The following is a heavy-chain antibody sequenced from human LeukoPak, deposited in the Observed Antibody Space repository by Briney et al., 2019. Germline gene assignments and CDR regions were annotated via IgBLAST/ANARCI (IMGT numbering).Heavy chain of an antibody. J-gene: IGHJ4*02. CDR2: IYSGGST. CDR1: GGSISSYY. Sequence: PSETLSLTCTVSGGSISSYYWSWIRQPPGKGLEWIGYIYSGGSTNYNPSLKSRVTISVDTSKNQFSLKLSSVTAADTAVYYCARTQTPYYYDSSGYYSNAYYFDYWGQGTLVSVSS. D-gene: IGHD3-22*01. CDR3: ARTQTPYYYDSSGYYSNAYYFDY. V-gene: IGHV4-59*01.